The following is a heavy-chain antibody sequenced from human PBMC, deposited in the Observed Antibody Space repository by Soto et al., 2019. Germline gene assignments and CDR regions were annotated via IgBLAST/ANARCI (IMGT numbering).Heavy chain of an antibody. Sequence: SETLSLTCAVYGGSFSGYYWSWIRQPPGKGLEWIGSIYYSGSTYYNPSLKSRVTISVDTSKNQFSLKLTSVTAADTAVYYCARDKIPGLFAYWGQGTLVTVSS. D-gene: IGHD2-21*01. CDR1: GGSFSGYY. CDR3: ARDKIPGLFAY. J-gene: IGHJ4*02. CDR2: IYYSGST. V-gene: IGHV4-34*01.